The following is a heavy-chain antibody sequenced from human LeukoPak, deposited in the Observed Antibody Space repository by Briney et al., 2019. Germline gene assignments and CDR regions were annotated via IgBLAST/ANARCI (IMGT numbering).Heavy chain of an antibody. J-gene: IGHJ4*02. CDR1: GGTFSSYA. CDR3: ARVLDTGYFDY. D-gene: IGHD2-8*02. Sequence: GASVKVSCKASGGTFSSYAISWVRQAPGQGLEWMGRIIPILGIANYAQKFQGRVTITADKSTSTAYMELSSLRSEDTAVYYCARVLDTGYFDYWGQGTLVTVSS. CDR2: IIPILGIA. V-gene: IGHV1-69*04.